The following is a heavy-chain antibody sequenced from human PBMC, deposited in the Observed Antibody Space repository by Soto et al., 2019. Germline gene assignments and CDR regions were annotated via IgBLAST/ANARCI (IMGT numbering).Heavy chain of an antibody. V-gene: IGHV1-69*14. Sequence: QVQLVQSGAEVQKPGSSVNVSCKASGDTPSTYALSWVRQAPGQGLEWMGGIIPILGTPNYAQRFQGRITIAAATSTRTTYMELNSVTYDETAVLYCANLGLDVESWVQGTRVIVSS. J-gene: IGHJ4*02. CDR2: IIPILGTP. CDR3: ANLGLDVES. D-gene: IGHD3-16*01. CDR1: GDTPSTYA.